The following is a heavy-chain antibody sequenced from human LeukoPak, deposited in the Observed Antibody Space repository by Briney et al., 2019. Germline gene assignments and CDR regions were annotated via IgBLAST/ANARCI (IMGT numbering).Heavy chain of an antibody. Sequence: ASVKVSCTVSGYTLTELSMHWVRQAPGKGLEWMGAFDPEDGETIYAQKFQGRVTMTEDTSTDTAYMELSSLRSEDTAVYYCATRGPVLRYFDWPHIPPYYFDYWGQGTLVTVSS. CDR1: GYTLTELS. V-gene: IGHV1-24*01. D-gene: IGHD3-9*01. CDR3: ATRGPVLRYFDWPHIPPYYFDY. J-gene: IGHJ4*02. CDR2: FDPEDGET.